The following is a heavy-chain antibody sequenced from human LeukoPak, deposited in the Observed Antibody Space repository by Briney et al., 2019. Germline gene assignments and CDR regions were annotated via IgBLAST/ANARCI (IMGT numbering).Heavy chain of an antibody. CDR2: IKQDGSEK. CDR1: GFSLSSYW. D-gene: IGHD3-10*01. V-gene: IGHV3-7*01. J-gene: IGHJ6*03. Sequence: GGSLRLSCAASGFSLSSYWMTWVRQAPGKGLEWVANIKQDGSEKNYVDSVKGRFTISRDNAKNSLYLQMNSLRAEDTAVYYCARHYYYGSGKKNKGYYYYMDVWGKGTTVTISS. CDR3: ARHYYYGSGKKNKGYYYYMDV.